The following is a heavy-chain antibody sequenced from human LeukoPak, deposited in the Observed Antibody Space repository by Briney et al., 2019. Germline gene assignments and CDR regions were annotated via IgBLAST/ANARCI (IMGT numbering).Heavy chain of an antibody. V-gene: IGHV3-23*01. Sequence: PGGSLRLSCAASRFTLSSYAMSWVRQAPGKGLEWVSAISGSGGSTYYADPVKGRFTISRDNSKNTLYLQMNSLRAEDTAVYYCASYSSSWYMFFDYWGQGTLVTVSS. D-gene: IGHD6-13*01. CDR3: ASYSSSWYMFFDY. CDR2: ISGSGGST. J-gene: IGHJ4*02. CDR1: RFTLSSYA.